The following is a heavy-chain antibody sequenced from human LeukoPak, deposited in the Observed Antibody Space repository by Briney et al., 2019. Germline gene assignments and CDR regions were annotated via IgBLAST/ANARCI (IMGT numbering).Heavy chain of an antibody. Sequence: GGSLRLSCAASGFTFSSYSMNWVRQAPGKGLEWVSSISSSSSYIYYADSVKGRFTISRDNAKNSLYLQMNSLRAEDTAVYYCAGGLTTVTTEGYYYYGMDVWGQGTTVTVSS. V-gene: IGHV3-21*01. CDR1: GFTFSSYS. CDR2: ISSSSSYI. J-gene: IGHJ6*02. CDR3: AGGLTTVTTEGYYYYGMDV. D-gene: IGHD4-17*01.